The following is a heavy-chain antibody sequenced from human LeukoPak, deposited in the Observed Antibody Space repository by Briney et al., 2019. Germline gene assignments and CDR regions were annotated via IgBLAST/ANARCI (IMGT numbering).Heavy chain of an antibody. CDR1: GGSISSSNW. CDR2: IYHSGST. D-gene: IGHD4-17*01. Sequence: SETLSLTCAVSGGSISSSNWWRWVRQPPGKGLEWIGEIYHSGSTNYNPSLKSRVTISVDKSKNQFSLKLSSVTAADTAVYYCARGGDYGGYNWFDPWGQGTLVTVSS. J-gene: IGHJ5*02. CDR3: ARGGDYGGYNWFDP. V-gene: IGHV4-4*02.